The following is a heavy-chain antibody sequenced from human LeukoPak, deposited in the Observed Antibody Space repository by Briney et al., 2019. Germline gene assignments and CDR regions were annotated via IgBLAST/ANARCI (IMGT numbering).Heavy chain of an antibody. CDR1: GGSITSTFW. V-gene: IGHV4-4*02. CDR2: IYYSGST. Sequence: PSETLSLTCAVSGGSITSTFWWTWVRQPPGKGLEWIGDIYYSGSTNYNPSLKSRVTISVDKSKNQFSLKLNSVTAADTAVYYCARTNAFDIWGQGTVVTVSS. CDR3: ARTNAFDI. J-gene: IGHJ3*02.